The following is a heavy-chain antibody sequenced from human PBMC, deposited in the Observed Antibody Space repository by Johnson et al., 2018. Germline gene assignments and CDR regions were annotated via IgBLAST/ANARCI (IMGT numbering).Heavy chain of an antibody. D-gene: IGHD2-21*02. Sequence: QVQLQESGGGLVQPGRSLRLSCAASGFTFSSFGMNWVRQAPGKGLEWVAVIWYDGSNKYYADSVKGRFTISRDNSKNTRYLQMNSLRAEDTAVYYCARAISPVVVTAIKAFDIWGQGTMVTVSS. CDR1: GFTFSSFG. CDR3: ARAISPVVVTAIKAFDI. J-gene: IGHJ3*02. V-gene: IGHV3-33*01. CDR2: IWYDGSNK.